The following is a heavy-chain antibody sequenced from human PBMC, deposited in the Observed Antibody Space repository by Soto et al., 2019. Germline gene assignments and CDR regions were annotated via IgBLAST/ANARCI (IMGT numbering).Heavy chain of an antibody. Sequence: PGGSLRLSCAASGFTFSSYAMHWVRQAPGKGLEWVAVISYDGSNKYYADSVKGRFTISRDNSKNTLYLQMNSLRAEDTAVYYRAREETMVRGVIIPYYGMDVWGQGTTVTVSS. J-gene: IGHJ6*02. CDR2: ISYDGSNK. CDR3: AREETMVRGVIIPYYGMDV. CDR1: GFTFSSYA. D-gene: IGHD3-10*01. V-gene: IGHV3-30-3*01.